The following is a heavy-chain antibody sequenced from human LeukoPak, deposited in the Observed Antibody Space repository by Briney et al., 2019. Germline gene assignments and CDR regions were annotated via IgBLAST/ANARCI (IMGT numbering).Heavy chain of an antibody. J-gene: IGHJ4*02. CDR1: GFPLRCYS. CDR3: ARTSHNSYSSSWPFDY. V-gene: IGHV3-21*01. CDR2: ISLSCSYI. D-gene: IGHD6-13*01. Sequence: GGALRLSCVCCGFPLRCYSMDGVGPAPGEGLEGGAYISLSCSYIYYADTVKGRFTITRDNAKNSPYLQMNSLRAEDTAVYYCARTSHNSYSSSWPFDYWGQGTLVTVSS.